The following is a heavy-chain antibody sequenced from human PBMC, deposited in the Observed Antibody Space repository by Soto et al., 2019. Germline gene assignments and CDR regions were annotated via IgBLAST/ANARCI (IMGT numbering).Heavy chain of an antibody. V-gene: IGHV4-39*01. CDR3: ARLRYSGSSPSFFDY. Sequence: QLQLQESGPGLVKPSETLSLTCTVSGGSISSSSYYWGWIRQPPGKGLEWIGSIYYSGSTYYNPSLKSRVTISVDTSKNQFSLKLSSVTAADTAVYYCARLRYSGSSPSFFDYWGQGTLVTVSS. CDR2: IYYSGST. D-gene: IGHD1-26*01. CDR1: GGSISSSSYY. J-gene: IGHJ4*02.